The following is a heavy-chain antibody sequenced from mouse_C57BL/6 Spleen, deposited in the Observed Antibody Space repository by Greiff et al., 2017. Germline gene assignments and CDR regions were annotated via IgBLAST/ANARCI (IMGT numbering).Heavy chain of an antibody. CDR1: GYTFTSYW. CDR3: ARGGWVGY. V-gene: IGHV1-50*01. CDR2: IDPSDSYT. Sequence: QVQLQQPGAELVKPGASVKLSCKASGYTFTSYWMQWVKQRPGQGLEWIGEIDPSDSYTNYNQKFKGKATLTVDTSSSTAYMQLSSLTSEDSAVYYCARGGWVGYWGQGTTLTVSS. J-gene: IGHJ2*01. D-gene: IGHD1-2*01.